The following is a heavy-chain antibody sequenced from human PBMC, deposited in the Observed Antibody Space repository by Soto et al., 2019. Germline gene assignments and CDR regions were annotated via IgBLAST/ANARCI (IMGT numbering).Heavy chain of an antibody. V-gene: IGHV4-59*01. Sequence: QVQLQESGPGLVKPSETLSLTCTVSGGSMNSYYWSWIRQPPGKGLAWLGYVYSSGTSKYNVSLESRITMSLDTSRNQFSLSLNSVTDADTAVYFCARYSPPKKSYDSNPGWFDPWGQGTLVAVSS. CDR1: GGSMNSYY. CDR3: ARYSPPKKSYDSNPGWFDP. CDR2: VYSSGTS. D-gene: IGHD2-15*01. J-gene: IGHJ5*02.